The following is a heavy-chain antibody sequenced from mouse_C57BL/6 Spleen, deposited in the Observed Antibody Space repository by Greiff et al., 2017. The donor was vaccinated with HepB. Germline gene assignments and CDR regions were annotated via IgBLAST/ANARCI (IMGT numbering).Heavy chain of an antibody. CDR1: GYTFTSYW. Sequence: QVQLQQPGTELVKPGASVKLSCKASGYTFTSYWMHWVKQRPGQGLEWIGNINPSNGGTNYNEKFKSKATLTVDKSSSTAYMHLSSLTSEDSAVYYCAGGRRVYWYFDVWGTGTTVTVSS. J-gene: IGHJ1*03. CDR3: AGGRRVYWYFDV. V-gene: IGHV1-53*01. CDR2: INPSNGGT. D-gene: IGHD3-3*01.